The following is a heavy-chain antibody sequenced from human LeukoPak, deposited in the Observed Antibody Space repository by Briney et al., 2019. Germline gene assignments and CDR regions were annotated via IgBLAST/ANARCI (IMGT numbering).Heavy chain of an antibody. CDR1: GFSFSSYW. Sequence: GGSLRLSCAASGFSFSSYWMHWVRQAPGKGLVWVSRISTDGSATTYADSVKGRFTISRDNAKNTLYLQMNSLRAEDTAVYYCAITGTPDAFDIWGQGTMVTVSS. J-gene: IGHJ3*02. CDR2: ISTDGSAT. V-gene: IGHV3-74*01. CDR3: AITGTPDAFDI. D-gene: IGHD1-7*01.